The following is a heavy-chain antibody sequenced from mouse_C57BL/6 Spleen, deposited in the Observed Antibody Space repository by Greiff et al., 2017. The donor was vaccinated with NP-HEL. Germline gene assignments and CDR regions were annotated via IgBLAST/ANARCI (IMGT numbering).Heavy chain of an antibody. D-gene: IGHD1-1*01. CDR1: GYTFTDHT. CDR2: IYPRDGST. J-gene: IGHJ1*03. Sequence: VQRVESDAELVKPGASVKISCKVSGYTFTDHTIHWMKQRPEQGLEWIGYIYPRDGSTKYNEKFKGKATLTADKSSSTAYMQLNSLTSEDSAVYFCARSYGSSYGYFDVWGTGTTVTVSS. V-gene: IGHV1-78*01. CDR3: ARSYGSSYGYFDV.